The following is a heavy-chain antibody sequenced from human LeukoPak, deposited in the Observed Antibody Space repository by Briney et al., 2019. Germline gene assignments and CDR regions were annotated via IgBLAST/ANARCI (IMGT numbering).Heavy chain of an antibody. CDR1: GGSVSSGSYY. D-gene: IGHD5-18*01. Sequence: SETLSLTCTVSGGSVSSGSYYWSWIRQPPGKGLEWIGYIYYSGSTNYNPSLKSQVTISVDTSKNQFSLKLSSVTAADTAVYYCAREGAMVFDYWGQGTLVTVSS. CDR2: IYYSGST. J-gene: IGHJ4*02. V-gene: IGHV4-61*01. CDR3: AREGAMVFDY.